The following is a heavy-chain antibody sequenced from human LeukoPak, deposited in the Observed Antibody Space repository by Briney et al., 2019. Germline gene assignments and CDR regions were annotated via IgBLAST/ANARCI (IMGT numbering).Heavy chain of an antibody. J-gene: IGHJ5*02. D-gene: IGHD2-15*01. CDR2: LHYSGIT. Sequence: SETLSLTCNVSGGSISAYYWSWVRRAPGKGLEWIGYLHYSGITNYNPSLKSRVTISVDTSKNQFSLKLSSVTAADTAVYYCARGRVVVAATSVAWFDPWGQGTLVTVSS. CDR1: GGSISAYY. V-gene: IGHV4-59*12. CDR3: ARGRVVVAATSVAWFDP.